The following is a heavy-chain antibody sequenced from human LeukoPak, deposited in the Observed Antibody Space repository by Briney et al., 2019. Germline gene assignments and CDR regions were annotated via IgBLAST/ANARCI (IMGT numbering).Heavy chain of an antibody. CDR2: ISSSSSYI. CDR3: ARYSYGFHMFDY. V-gene: IGHV3-21*01. D-gene: IGHD5-18*01. Sequence: TGGSLRLSCAASGFTFSSYSMNWVRQAPGKGLEWVSSISSSSSYIYYADSVKGRFTISRGNAKNSLYLQMNSLRAEDTAVYYCARYSYGFHMFDYWGQGTLVTVSS. J-gene: IGHJ4*02. CDR1: GFTFSSYS.